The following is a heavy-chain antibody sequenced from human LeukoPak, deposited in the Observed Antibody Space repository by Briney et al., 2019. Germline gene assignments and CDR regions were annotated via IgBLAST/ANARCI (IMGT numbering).Heavy chain of an antibody. CDR2: IRSKAYGGTT. Sequence: GGSLRLSCAASGFTFSRYWMSWVRRAPGKGLEWVGFIRSKAYGGTTEYAASVKGRFTISRDDSKSIAYLQMNSLKTVDTAVYYCTRDLRRREFDYWGQGTLVTVSS. CDR3: TRDLRRREFDY. CDR1: GFTFSRYW. V-gene: IGHV3-49*04. J-gene: IGHJ4*02.